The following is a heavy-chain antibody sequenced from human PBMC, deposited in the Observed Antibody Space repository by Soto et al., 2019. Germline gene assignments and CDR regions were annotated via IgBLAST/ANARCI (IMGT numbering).Heavy chain of an antibody. Sequence: PSETLSLTCSVSGGSISYNYWNWIRQLPGKGLEWIAYMYYSGSTKYNPSLKSRVTISGDTSKNQVSLRLTSVTAADTAVYYCARSSGTYGTLDYWGEGTLVTVPQ. CDR1: GGSISYNY. J-gene: IGHJ4*02. V-gene: IGHV4-59*01. D-gene: IGHD1-26*01. CDR3: ARSSGTYGTLDY. CDR2: MYYSGST.